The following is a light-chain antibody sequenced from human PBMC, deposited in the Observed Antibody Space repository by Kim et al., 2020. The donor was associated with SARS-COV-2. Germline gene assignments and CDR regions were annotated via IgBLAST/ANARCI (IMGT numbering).Light chain of an antibody. CDR1: NIGSKS. V-gene: IGLV3-21*04. J-gene: IGLJ3*02. CDR3: QVWDRSTNRV. CDR2: YDT. Sequence: SYELTQPPSLSVAPGKTARITCGGDNIGSKSVHWYQQKPGQAPVVVIYYDTGRPSGVPERFSGSNSGDTATLTISRVEAEDEADYYCQVWDRSTNRVFGGGTKLTVL.